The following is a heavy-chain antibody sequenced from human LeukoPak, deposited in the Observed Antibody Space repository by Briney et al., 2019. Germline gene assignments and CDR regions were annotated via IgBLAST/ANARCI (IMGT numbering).Heavy chain of an antibody. V-gene: IGHV1-69*04. CDR2: IIPILGIA. J-gene: IGHJ3*02. CDR1: GGTFSSYA. D-gene: IGHD3-22*01. Sequence: SVKVSCKASGGTFSSYAISWVRQAPGQGLEWMGRIIPILGIANYAQKFQGRVTITADKSTSTAYMELSSLRAEDTAVYYCAKDGTSYDSSGYYPSDAFDIWGQGTMVTVSS. CDR3: AKDGTSYDSSGYYPSDAFDI.